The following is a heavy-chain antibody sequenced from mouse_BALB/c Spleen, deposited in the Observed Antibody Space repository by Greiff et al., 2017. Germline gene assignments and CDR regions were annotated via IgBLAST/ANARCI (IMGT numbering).Heavy chain of an antibody. J-gene: IGHJ4*01. CDR3: AISTMITNYYAMDY. V-gene: IGHV3-8*02. Sequence: EVKLQESGPSLVKPSQTLSLTCSVTGDSITSGYWNWIRKFPGNKLEYMGYISYSGSTYYNPSLKSRISITRDTSKNQYYLQLNSVTTEDTATYYCAISTMITNYYAMDYWGQGTSVTVSS. CDR1: GDSITSGY. D-gene: IGHD2-4*01. CDR2: ISYSGST.